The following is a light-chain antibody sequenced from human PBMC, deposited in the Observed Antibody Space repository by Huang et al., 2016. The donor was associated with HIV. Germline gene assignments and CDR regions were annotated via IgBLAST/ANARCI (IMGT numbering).Light chain of an antibody. Sequence: ETVLTQSPATLSLSPGERATLSCRASQSVNSYLAWYQKKPGQTPRLLIYDASNRATCIPARFSGSGSGTDFTLTISSLEPEDFAVYYCQQRKYWPPITFGQGTRLEMK. CDR2: DAS. CDR1: QSVNSY. CDR3: QQRKYWPPIT. J-gene: IGKJ5*01. V-gene: IGKV3-11*01.